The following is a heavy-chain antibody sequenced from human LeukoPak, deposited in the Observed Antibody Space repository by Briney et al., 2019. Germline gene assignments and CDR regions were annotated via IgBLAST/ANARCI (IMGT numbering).Heavy chain of an antibody. J-gene: IGHJ6*02. Sequence: ASVKVSCKASGYTFTCYYMHWVRQAPGQGLEWMGWINPNSGGTNYAQKFQGRVTMTRDTSISTAYMELSRLRSDDTAVYYCARDLVVVAATLRYYGMDVWGQGTTVTVSS. V-gene: IGHV1-2*02. CDR2: INPNSGGT. CDR1: GYTFTCYY. D-gene: IGHD2-15*01. CDR3: ARDLVVVAATLRYYGMDV.